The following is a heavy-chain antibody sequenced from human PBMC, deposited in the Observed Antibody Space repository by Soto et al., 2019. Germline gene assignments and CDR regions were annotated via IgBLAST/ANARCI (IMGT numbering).Heavy chain of an antibody. CDR1: GGSFSGYY. D-gene: IGHD3-9*01. CDR3: ARLPQDYDILTGRVFDI. CDR2: INHSGST. V-gene: IGHV4-34*01. Sequence: PSETLSLTCAVYGGSFSGYYWSWIRQPPGKGLEWIGEINHSGSTNYNPSLKSRVTISVDTSKNQFSLKLSSVTAADTAVYYCARLPQDYDILTGRVFDIWGQGTMVTVSS. J-gene: IGHJ3*02.